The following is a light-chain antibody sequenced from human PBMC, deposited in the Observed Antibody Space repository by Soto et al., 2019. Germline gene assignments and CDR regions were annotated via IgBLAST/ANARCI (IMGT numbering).Light chain of an antibody. CDR2: SSS. Sequence: DIHMTRAPSSLCGCVGDRVTITFVASHPVSNFVFWYHQKPGVVPDLFILSSSSPYSGVPSRFSGSGSGTEFSLTISGLQPEDFATYYCQQTYTLPRTFAQGTKVDIK. V-gene: IGKV1-39*01. J-gene: IGKJ1*01. CDR1: HPVSNF. CDR3: QQTYTLPRT.